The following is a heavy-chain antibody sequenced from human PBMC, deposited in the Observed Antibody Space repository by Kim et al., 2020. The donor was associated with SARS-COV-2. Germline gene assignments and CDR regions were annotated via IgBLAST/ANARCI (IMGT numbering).Heavy chain of an antibody. D-gene: IGHD3-3*01. J-gene: IGHJ5*01. V-gene: IGHV3-74*01. CDR2: T. Sequence: TDYADSVKGLFTISKDRAKNMLFLHMNSLTVEDTAVYFCSRDTFGPEDSWGQGTLVTVSS. CDR3: SRDTFGPEDS.